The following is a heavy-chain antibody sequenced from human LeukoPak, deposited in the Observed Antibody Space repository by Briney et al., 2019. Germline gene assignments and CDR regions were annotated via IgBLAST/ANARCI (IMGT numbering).Heavy chain of an antibody. J-gene: IGHJ6*02. V-gene: IGHV1-2*02. Sequence: ASVKVSCKASGYTFTSYYMHWVRQAPGQGLEWMGWINPNSGGTNYAQKFQGRVTMTRDTSISTAYMELSRLRSDDTAVYYCARDRGVAVNYYGMDVWGQGTTVTVSS. D-gene: IGHD3-10*01. CDR1: GYTFTSYY. CDR2: INPNSGGT. CDR3: ARDRGVAVNYYGMDV.